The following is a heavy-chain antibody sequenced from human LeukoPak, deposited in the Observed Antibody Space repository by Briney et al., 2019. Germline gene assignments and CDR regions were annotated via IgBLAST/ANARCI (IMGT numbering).Heavy chain of an antibody. CDR2: ISSSSSTI. Sequence: GGSLRLSCAASGFTFSSYSMNWVRQAPGKGLEWVSYISSSSSTIYYADSVKGRFTISRDNAKNSLYLQMNSLRDEDTAVYYCARDGGLGGYVWGSYRYTGFRNFDYWGQGTLVTVSS. J-gene: IGHJ4*02. CDR3: ARDGGLGGYVWGSYRYTGFRNFDY. D-gene: IGHD3-16*02. V-gene: IGHV3-48*02. CDR1: GFTFSSYS.